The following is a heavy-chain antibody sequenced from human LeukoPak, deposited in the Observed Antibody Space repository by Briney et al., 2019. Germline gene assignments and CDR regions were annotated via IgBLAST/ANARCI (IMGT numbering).Heavy chain of an antibody. V-gene: IGHV3-49*04. CDR3: TRGPSDSSGLYYMDV. D-gene: IGHD3-22*01. CDR1: GSTFGDYA. CDR2: IRSKVYGGTT. J-gene: IGHJ6*03. Sequence: GGSLRLSCTASGSTFGDYAMSWVRQAPGKGLEWVGFIRSKVYGGTTEYAASVKGRFTLSRDDSKSIAYLQMNSLKTEDTAVYFCTRGPSDSSGLYYMDVWGKGTTVTVSS.